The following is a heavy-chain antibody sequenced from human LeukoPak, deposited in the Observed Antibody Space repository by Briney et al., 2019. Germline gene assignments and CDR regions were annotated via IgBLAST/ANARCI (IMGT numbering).Heavy chain of an antibody. CDR3: AKARVGYCSGGSCYQDY. V-gene: IGHV3-23*01. CDR1: GFTFSSYA. Sequence: PGGSLRLSCAASGFTFSSYAMSWVRQAPGKGLEGVSAISGSGGSTYYADSVKGRFTISRDNSKNTLYLQMNSLRAEDTAVYYCAKARVGYCSGGSCYQDYWGQGTLVTVSS. D-gene: IGHD2-15*01. CDR2: ISGSGGST. J-gene: IGHJ4*02.